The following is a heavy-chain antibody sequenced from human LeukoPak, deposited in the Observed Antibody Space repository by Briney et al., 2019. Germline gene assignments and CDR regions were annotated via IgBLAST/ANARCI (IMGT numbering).Heavy chain of an antibody. V-gene: IGHV3-21*01. Sequence: GGSLRLSCAASEFTFSTFSMNWVRQAPGKGLEWVSSISSGSSYTYYADSVKGRFTISRDNAKNSLYLQMNSLRAEDTAVYYCARDQGGVGYWGQGTLVTVSS. CDR2: ISSGSSYT. J-gene: IGHJ4*02. D-gene: IGHD3-16*01. CDR3: ARDQGGVGY. CDR1: EFTFSTFS.